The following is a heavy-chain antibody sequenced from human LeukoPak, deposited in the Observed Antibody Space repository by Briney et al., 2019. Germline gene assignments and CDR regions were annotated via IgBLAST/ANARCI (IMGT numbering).Heavy chain of an antibody. CDR2: ISSNGGST. J-gene: IGHJ4*02. V-gene: IGHV3-64D*09. CDR1: GFTFSSYA. CDR3: VKGVVVPAAMITPFDY. Sequence: GGSLRLSCSASGFTFSSYAMHWVRQAPGKGLEYVSAISSNGGSTYYADSVKGRFTISRDNSKNTLYLQMSSLRAEDTAVYYRVKGVVVPAAMITPFDYWGQGTLVTVSS. D-gene: IGHD2-2*01.